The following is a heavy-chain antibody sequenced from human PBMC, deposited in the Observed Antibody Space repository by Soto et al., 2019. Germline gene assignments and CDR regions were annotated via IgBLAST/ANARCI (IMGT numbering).Heavy chain of an antibody. Sequence: QVPLVQSGAEVKKPGASVKVSCKASGYTFTSYDINWVRQATGQGLEWMGWMNSNSVQTGYAQNFQGRVTMPRNTSLSTAYMEQSSLRPEDTTVNYCARPVTFGGVIVTDAFDIWGQRTMVTVSS. D-gene: IGHD3-16*02. V-gene: IGHV1-8*01. CDR2: MNSNSVQT. CDR3: ARPVTFGGVIVTDAFDI. J-gene: IGHJ3*02. CDR1: GYTFTSYD.